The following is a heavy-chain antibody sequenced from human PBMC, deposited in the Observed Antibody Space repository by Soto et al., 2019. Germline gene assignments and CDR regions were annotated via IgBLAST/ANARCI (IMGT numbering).Heavy chain of an antibody. J-gene: IGHJ6*02. Sequence: GGSLRLSCAASGFTFSSYGMHWVRQAPGKGLEWVAVISYDGSNKYYADPVKGRFTISRDNSKNTLYLQMNSLRAEDTAVYYCTTLPLIYGMDVWGQGTTVTVSS. CDR3: TTLPLIYGMDV. CDR2: ISYDGSNK. V-gene: IGHV3-30*03. CDR1: GFTFSSYG. D-gene: IGHD2-15*01.